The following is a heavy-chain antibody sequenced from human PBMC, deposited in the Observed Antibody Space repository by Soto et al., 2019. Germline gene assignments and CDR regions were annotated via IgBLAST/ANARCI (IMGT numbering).Heavy chain of an antibody. CDR2: INHSGST. Sequence: PSETLSLTCTVYGGSFSGYYWSWIRQPPGKGLEWIGEINHSGSTNYNPSLKSQVTISIDTSKNQYSLKLSSVTAADSAVYYCARGGGLRCVEWLSSDYYYYYGMDGWGQGTTVTV. CDR1: GGSFSGYY. CDR3: ARGGGLRCVEWLSSDYYYYYGMDG. D-gene: IGHD3-3*01. J-gene: IGHJ6*02. V-gene: IGHV4-34*01.